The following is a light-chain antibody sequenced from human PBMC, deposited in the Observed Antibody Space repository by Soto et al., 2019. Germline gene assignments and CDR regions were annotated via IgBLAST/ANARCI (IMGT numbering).Light chain of an antibody. V-gene: IGKV2D-30*01. J-gene: IGKJ5*01. Sequence: DVVVTQSPLSLSVTLGQPASISCRCSQSLVYSDGRTYLTWFHQRPGQSPRRLIYKVSNLASGVPDRFSGSGSGTDFTLKISRVEAEDVGLYYCMQGTHVPFIFGQGTRLEIK. CDR2: KVS. CDR1: QSLVYSDGRTY. CDR3: MQGTHVPFI.